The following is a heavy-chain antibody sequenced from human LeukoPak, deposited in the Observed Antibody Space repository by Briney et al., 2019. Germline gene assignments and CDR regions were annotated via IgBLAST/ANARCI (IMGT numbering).Heavy chain of an antibody. CDR2: ISGSGGST. CDR1: GFTFSSYA. Sequence: GGSLRLSCAASGFTFSSYAMSWVRQAPGKGLEWVSAISGSGGSTYYADSVKGRFTISRDNSKNTPYLQMNSLRAEDTAVYYCAREYGGYVNYFDYWGQGTLVTVSS. CDR3: AREYGGYVNYFDY. J-gene: IGHJ4*02. V-gene: IGHV3-23*01. D-gene: IGHD5-12*01.